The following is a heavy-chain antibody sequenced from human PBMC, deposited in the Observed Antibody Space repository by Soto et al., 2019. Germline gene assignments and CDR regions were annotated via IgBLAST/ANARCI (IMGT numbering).Heavy chain of an antibody. CDR2: ISSSSSYI. D-gene: IGHD3-3*01. CDR3: ARDITIYGMDV. CDR1: GFTFSSYS. Sequence: GGSLRRSCAASGFTFSSYSMNWVRQAPGKGLEWVSSISSSSSYIYYADSVKGRFTISRDNAKNSLYLQMKSLRAEDTAVYYCARDITIYGMDVWGQGTTVTVSS. J-gene: IGHJ6*02. V-gene: IGHV3-21*01.